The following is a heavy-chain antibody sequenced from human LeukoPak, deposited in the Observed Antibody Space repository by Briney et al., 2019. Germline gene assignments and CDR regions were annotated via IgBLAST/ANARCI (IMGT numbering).Heavy chain of an antibody. CDR3: ARLSSGSSSWYDIDY. CDR1: GGSISRYY. J-gene: IGHJ4*02. V-gene: IGHV4-59*08. D-gene: IGHD6-13*01. Sequence: PSETLSLTCTVSGGSISRYYWSWIRQPPGKGLEWIGYIYYSGSTNYNPSLKSRVTISVDTSKNQFSLKLSSVTAADTAVYYCARLSSGSSSWYDIDYWGQGTLVTVSS. CDR2: IYYSGST.